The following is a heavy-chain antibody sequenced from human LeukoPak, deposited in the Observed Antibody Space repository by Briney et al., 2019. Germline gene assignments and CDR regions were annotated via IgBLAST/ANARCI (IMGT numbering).Heavy chain of an antibody. J-gene: IGHJ3*02. D-gene: IGHD4-17*01. CDR1: GGSISSSSYY. CDR2: ISYSGST. V-gene: IGHV4-39*07. Sequence: SETLSLTCTVSGGSISSSSYYWGWIRQPPGKGLEWIGSISYSGSTYYNPSLKSRVTISVDTSKNQFSLKLSSVTAADTAVYYCARPVYGDYGAFDIWGQGTMVTVSS. CDR3: ARPVYGDYGAFDI.